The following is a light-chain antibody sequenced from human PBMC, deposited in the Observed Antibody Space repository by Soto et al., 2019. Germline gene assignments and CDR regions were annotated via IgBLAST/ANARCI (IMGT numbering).Light chain of an antibody. CDR2: GAS. V-gene: IGKV3-15*01. J-gene: IGKJ1*01. CDR3: QYYNHWIG. Sequence: EIVLTQSPATLSVSPGERATLSCRASQSVSTDLAWYQQKPGQSPRLLIHGASTRATGIPARFSGSGSGTDFTLTITSLQSEDLAVYYCQYYNHWIGFGQGTKVEIK. CDR1: QSVSTD.